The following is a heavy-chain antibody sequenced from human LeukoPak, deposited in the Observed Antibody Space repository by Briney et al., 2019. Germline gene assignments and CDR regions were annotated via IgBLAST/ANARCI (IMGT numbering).Heavy chain of an antibody. D-gene: IGHD1-26*01. V-gene: IGHV1-8*01. CDR3: ARSSVGARRRIDY. CDR2: MNPNSGNT. Sequence: RASVKVSCKASGYTFTSYDINWVRQATGQGLEWMGWMNPNSGNTGYAQKFQGRVTMTRSASINTAYMELSSLTSDDTAVYYCARSSVGARRRIDYWGQGTLVTVSS. J-gene: IGHJ4*02. CDR1: GYTFTSYD.